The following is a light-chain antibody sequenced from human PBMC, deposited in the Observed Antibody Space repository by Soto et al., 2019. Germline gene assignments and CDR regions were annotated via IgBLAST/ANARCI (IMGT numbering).Light chain of an antibody. Sequence: DIQMTQSPSTLSASVGDRVTITCRGSQGISSWLAWYQLKPGKAPRLLIYKASSLASGVPSRFSGGGSGTEFTLPIRSLQPEDVATYHCQQHTTFGQGTKVEI. CDR2: KAS. V-gene: IGKV1-5*03. J-gene: IGKJ1*01. CDR3: QQHTT. CDR1: QGISSW.